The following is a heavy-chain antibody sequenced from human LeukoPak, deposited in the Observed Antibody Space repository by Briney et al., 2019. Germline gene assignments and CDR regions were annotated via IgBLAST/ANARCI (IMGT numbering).Heavy chain of an antibody. Sequence: GGSLRLSCAASGFTFSSAWLSWVRQAPGKGVERVGRIKRKTDGGKTDYAARGKGRFTIERDERKNNMCKQMNRLKTDDTAVYYCTTEGYCSGGNCYSYDNWGQGTLVTVSS. CDR2: IKRKTDGGKT. J-gene: IGHJ4*02. CDR3: TTEGYCSGGNCYSYDN. CDR1: GFTFSSAW. D-gene: IGHD2-15*01. V-gene: IGHV3-15*01.